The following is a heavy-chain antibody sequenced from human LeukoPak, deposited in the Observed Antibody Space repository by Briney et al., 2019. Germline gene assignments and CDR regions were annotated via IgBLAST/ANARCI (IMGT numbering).Heavy chain of an antibody. CDR3: ARGGGLDV. D-gene: IGHD3-16*01. Sequence: GGSLRLSCAASGFIFSSYWMNWARQAPGKGLEWVASINHNGNVNYYMDSVKGRFTISRDNAKNSLYLQMSNLRAEDTAVYFCARGGGLDVWGQGATVTVSS. J-gene: IGHJ6*02. CDR1: GFIFSSYW. CDR2: INHNGNVN. V-gene: IGHV3-7*03.